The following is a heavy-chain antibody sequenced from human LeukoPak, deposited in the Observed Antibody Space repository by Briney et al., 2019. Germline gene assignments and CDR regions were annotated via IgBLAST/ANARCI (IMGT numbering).Heavy chain of an antibody. CDR1: GGSISSHY. CDR2: IYYSVSS. Sequence: SETLSLTCTVSGGSISSHYWSWIRQPPGKGLEWIGYIYYSVSSYYNPSFMSRLTISVDTSKNQFSLKLSSVTAADTAVYYCARGNSSGFRWGQGTLVTVSS. D-gene: IGHD3-22*01. CDR3: ARGNSSGFR. J-gene: IGHJ4*02. V-gene: IGHV4-59*06.